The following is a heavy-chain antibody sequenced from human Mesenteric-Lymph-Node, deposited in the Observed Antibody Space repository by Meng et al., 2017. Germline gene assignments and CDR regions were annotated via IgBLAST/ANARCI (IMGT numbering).Heavy chain of an antibody. CDR2: IYYSGST. V-gene: IGHV4-31*03. CDR3: ARTNYGDYNWFDP. J-gene: IGHJ5*02. CDR1: GGCISGGRVY. Sequence: QELLMGAGPVLLRPLQTLSVTRTVCGGCISGGRVYWSWSRQNPGKGLEWFGDIYYSGSTYYNPSLRSRVAISIDTSKNQFSLKLTSVTAADTAVYFCARTNYGDYNWFDPWGQGTLVTVSS. D-gene: IGHD4-17*01.